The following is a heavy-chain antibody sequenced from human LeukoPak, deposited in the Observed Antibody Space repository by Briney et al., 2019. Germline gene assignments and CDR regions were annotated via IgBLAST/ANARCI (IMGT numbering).Heavy chain of an antibody. CDR3: AREGLNMVRGVIPKEAWGWFDP. D-gene: IGHD3-10*01. Sequence: SSETLSLTCTVSGGSISSGSYHWNWIRQPAGKGLEWIGRIYTSGSTNYNPSLKSRVTISVDTSKNQFSLKLNSVTAADTAVYYCAREGLNMVRGVIPKEAWGWFDPWGQGTLVTVSS. CDR1: GGSISSGSYH. V-gene: IGHV4-61*02. CDR2: IYTSGST. J-gene: IGHJ5*02.